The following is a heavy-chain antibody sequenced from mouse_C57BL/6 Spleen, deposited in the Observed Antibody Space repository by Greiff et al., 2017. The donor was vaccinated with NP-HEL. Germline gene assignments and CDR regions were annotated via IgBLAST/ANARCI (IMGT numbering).Heavy chain of an antibody. CDR3: ARGADGSSYYAMDY. J-gene: IGHJ4*01. D-gene: IGHD1-1*01. V-gene: IGHV1-19*01. CDR1: GYTFTDYY. Sequence: EVQLQQSGPVLVKPGASVKMSCKASGYTFTDYYMNWVKQSPGKSLEWIGVINPYNGGTSYNQKFKGKATLTVDKSSSTAYMELNSLTSEDSAVYDCARGADGSSYYAMDYWGQGTSVTVSS. CDR2: INPYNGGT.